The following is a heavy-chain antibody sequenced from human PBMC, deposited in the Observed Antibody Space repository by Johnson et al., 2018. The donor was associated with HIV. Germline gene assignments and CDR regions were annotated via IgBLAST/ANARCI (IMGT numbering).Heavy chain of an antibody. D-gene: IGHD6-13*01. CDR1: GFTFSTSP. CDR3: AKDRTAAGDALDI. J-gene: IGHJ3*02. Sequence: QVQLVESGGGVVQPGRSLRLSCAASGFTFSTSPMNWVRQAPGKGLEWVAVISYDGSNKYYADSVKGRFTISRDNSKNTLYLQMNSLRAEDTAVYYCAKDRTAAGDALDIWGQGTMVTVSS. V-gene: IGHV3-30*18. CDR2: ISYDGSNK.